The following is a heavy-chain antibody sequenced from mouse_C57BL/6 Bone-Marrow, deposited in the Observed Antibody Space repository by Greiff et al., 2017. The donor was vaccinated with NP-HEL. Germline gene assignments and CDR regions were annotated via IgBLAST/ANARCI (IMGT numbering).Heavy chain of an antibody. CDR2: INPSNGGT. D-gene: IGHD2-2*01. Sequence: QVQLQQPGTELVKPGTSVKLSCKSSGYTFTSYWMHWVKQRPGQGLEWIGNINPSNGGTNYNEKFKSKATLTVDKSSSTAYMQLSSLTSDDSAVYYCAREGRWLRRGCWDVDVGDTGTTVTVSS. CDR3: AREGRWLRRGCWDVDV. J-gene: IGHJ1*03. CDR1: GYTFTSYW. V-gene: IGHV1-53*01.